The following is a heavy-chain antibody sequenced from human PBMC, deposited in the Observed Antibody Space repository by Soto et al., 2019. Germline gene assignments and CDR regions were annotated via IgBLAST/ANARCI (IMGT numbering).Heavy chain of an antibody. D-gene: IGHD3-10*01. CDR2: IYYSGST. V-gene: IGHV4-59*08. CDR1: GGSISGYY. J-gene: IGHJ4*02. Sequence: QVQLQESGPGLVKPSETLSLTCTVSGGSISGYYWSWIRQPPGKGLEWTGYIYYSGSTNYNPSLNSRGTITVDTSKNQFSLNLSSVTAADTAVYYWARHSGIRGSGSSKYYFDYWGQGTLVTVSP. CDR3: ARHSGIRGSGSSKYYFDY.